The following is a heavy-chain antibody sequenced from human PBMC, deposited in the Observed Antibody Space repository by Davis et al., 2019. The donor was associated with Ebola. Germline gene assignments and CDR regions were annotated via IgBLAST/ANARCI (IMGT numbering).Heavy chain of an antibody. CDR3: ARETSGFLEWLDY. D-gene: IGHD3-3*01. CDR1: GFIFESYW. CDR2: IDSDGSST. J-gene: IGHJ4*02. V-gene: IGHV3-74*01. Sequence: GESLKISCAASGFIFESYWMHWVRQVPGKGLVWVSRIDSDGSSTSYADFAKGRFTVSRDNGKNTLYLQMNSLRAEDTAVYYCARETSGFLEWLDYWGQGTLLTVSS.